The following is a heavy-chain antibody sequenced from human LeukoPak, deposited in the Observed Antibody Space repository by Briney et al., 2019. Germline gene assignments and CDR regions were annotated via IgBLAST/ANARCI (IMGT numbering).Heavy chain of an antibody. CDR1: GFTFSSYA. CDR2: ISGSGGST. CDR3: AKYSVFWSGYSDY. D-gene: IGHD3-3*01. V-gene: IGHV3-23*01. Sequence: PGESLRLSCAASGFTFSSYAMSWVRQAPGKGLEWVSVISGSGGSTYNADSVKGRFTISRDNSKNTLYLQMNSLRAEDTAVYYCAKYSVFWSGYSDYWGQGTLVTVFS. J-gene: IGHJ4*02.